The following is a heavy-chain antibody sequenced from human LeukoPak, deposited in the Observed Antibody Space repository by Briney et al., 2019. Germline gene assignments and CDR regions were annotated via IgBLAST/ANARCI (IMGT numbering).Heavy chain of an antibody. D-gene: IGHD1-26*01. J-gene: IGHJ4*02. CDR3: ARDSLVGSTTPVFDY. CDR1: RFTFSTYS. V-gene: IGHV3-21*04. CDR2: IDSTSTYI. Sequence: GGSLRLSCAASRFTFSTYSMNWVRQAPGKGLEWVSSIDSTSTYIYYADSVKGRFTISRDNTKNSLYLQMDSLRAEDTAVYYCARDSLVGSTTPVFDYWGQGTLVTVSS.